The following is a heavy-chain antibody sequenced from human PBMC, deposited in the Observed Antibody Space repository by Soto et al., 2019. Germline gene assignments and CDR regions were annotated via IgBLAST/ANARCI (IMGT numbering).Heavy chain of an antibody. J-gene: IGHJ4*02. Sequence: GGSLRLSCAASGFTFSSYAMSWVRQAPGKGLEWVSAISGSGGSTYYADSVKGRFTISRDNSKNTLYLQMNSLRAEDTAVYYCAKNPTGKYYYDSSGHFDYWGQGTLVTVSS. CDR3: AKNPTGKYYYDSSGHFDY. CDR2: ISGSGGST. CDR1: GFTFSSYA. V-gene: IGHV3-23*01. D-gene: IGHD3-22*01.